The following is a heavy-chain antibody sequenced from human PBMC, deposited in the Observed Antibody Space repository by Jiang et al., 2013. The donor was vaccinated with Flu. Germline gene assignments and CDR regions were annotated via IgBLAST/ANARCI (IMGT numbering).Heavy chain of an antibody. CDR2: TYSRSNWYF. D-gene: IGHD3/OR15-3a*01. V-gene: IGHV6-1*01. CDR1: VSSNSAT. J-gene: IGHJ4*02. CDR3: ARGGTGTFDS. Sequence: VSSNSATWHWLRQSPSRGLEWLGRTYSRSNWYFDYAVSLKSRIVINPDTAKNQFSLQLNFVTPEDTAVYYCARGGTGTFDSWGQGTLVTVSS.